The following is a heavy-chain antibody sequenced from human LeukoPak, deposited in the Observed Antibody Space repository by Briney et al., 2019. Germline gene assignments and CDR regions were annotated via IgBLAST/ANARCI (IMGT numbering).Heavy chain of an antibody. CDR1: GDSVSSNSAA. V-gene: IGHV6-1*01. D-gene: IGHD3/OR15-3a*01. CDR3: ASSGGLGEYYYYGMDV. Sequence: SQTLSLTCAISGDSVSSNSAAWNWIRQSPSKGFEWLGRTYYRSKWYNDYAVSVKSRITINPDTSKNQFSLQLNSVTPEDTAVYYCASSGGLGEYYYYGMDVWGQGTTVTVSS. J-gene: IGHJ6*02. CDR2: TYYRSKWYN.